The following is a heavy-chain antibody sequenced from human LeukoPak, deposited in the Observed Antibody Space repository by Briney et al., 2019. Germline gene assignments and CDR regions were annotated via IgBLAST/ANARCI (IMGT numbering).Heavy chain of an antibody. J-gene: IGHJ6*02. CDR2: IYYSSIT. CDR3: ATGAARSYYYYGMDV. Sequence: KPSETLSLNCNVSGGSISSSSYYWGWIRQPPGKGVEWIGSIYYSSITYYNPSLNTLLTISVYTSKNHFSLKLSSVTAADTAVYYCATGAARSYYYYGMDVWGQGTTVTVSS. V-gene: IGHV4-39*01. D-gene: IGHD6-6*01. CDR1: GGSISSSSYY.